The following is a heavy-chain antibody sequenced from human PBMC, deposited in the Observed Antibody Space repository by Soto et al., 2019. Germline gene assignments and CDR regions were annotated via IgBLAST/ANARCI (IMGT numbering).Heavy chain of an antibody. CDR3: TRANWYSEY. CDR2: IYDNGNT. Sequence: QVQLQESGPGLVKPSETLSLTCTVSGVSISNNYWSWLRQPPGKGLEWIGYIYDNGNTNYNPSLKSRVTMSVDTARNQISLKLTTVTAADTAVYYCTRANWYSEYWGQGTLVTVSS. D-gene: IGHD7-27*01. CDR1: GVSISNNY. J-gene: IGHJ4*02. V-gene: IGHV4-59*01.